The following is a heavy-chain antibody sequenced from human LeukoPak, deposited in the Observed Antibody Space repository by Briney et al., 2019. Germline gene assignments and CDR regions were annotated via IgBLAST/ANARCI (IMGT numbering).Heavy chain of an antibody. CDR2: ISTTGSSI. D-gene: IGHD6-19*01. V-gene: IGHV3-48*03. CDR1: GFTFSSYE. Sequence: GGSLRLSCAASGFTFSSYEMNWVRQAPGKGLEWVSYISTTGSSIYYADSVKGRFTISRDNVKNLLYLQMDSLRAEDTAVYYCARVQRGIAVALDYWGQGTLATVSS. J-gene: IGHJ4*02. CDR3: ARVQRGIAVALDY.